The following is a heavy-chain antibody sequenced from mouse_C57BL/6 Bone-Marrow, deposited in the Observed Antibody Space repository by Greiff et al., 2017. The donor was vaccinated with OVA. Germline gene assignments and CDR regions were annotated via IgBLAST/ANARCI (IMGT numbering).Heavy chain of an antibody. J-gene: IGHJ1*03. V-gene: IGHV14-4*01. Sequence: VQLQQSGAELVRPGASVKLSCTASGFTITDDYMHWVKQRPEQGLEWIGWIDPENGDTEYASKFQGKATITADTSSNTAYLQLSSLTSEDTAVYYCTAYYYGRPWYFDVWGTGTTVTVSS. CDR3: TAYYYGRPWYFDV. CDR2: IDPENGDT. CDR1: GFTITDDY. D-gene: IGHD1-1*01.